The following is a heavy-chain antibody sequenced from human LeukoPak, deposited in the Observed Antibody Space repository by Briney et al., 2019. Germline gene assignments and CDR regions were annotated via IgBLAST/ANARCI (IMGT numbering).Heavy chain of an antibody. CDR1: GFTFSSYS. J-gene: IGHJ4*02. V-gene: IGHV3-66*01. D-gene: IGHD3-10*01. CDR2: IYSGGST. Sequence: GALRLSCAASGFTFSSYSMNWVRQAPGKGLEWVSVIYSGGSTYYADSVKGRFTISRDNSKNTLYLQMNSLRAEDTAVYYCARVSRVGYFDYWGQGTLVTVSS. CDR3: ARVSRVGYFDY.